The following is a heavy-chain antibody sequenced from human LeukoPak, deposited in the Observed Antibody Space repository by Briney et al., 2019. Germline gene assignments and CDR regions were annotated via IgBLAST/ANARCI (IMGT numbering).Heavy chain of an antibody. V-gene: IGHV3-48*01. J-gene: IGHJ4*02. D-gene: IGHD3-16*01. CDR1: GFTFSSYS. CDR2: ISSSSSTI. Sequence: GGSLRLSCAASGFTFSSYSMNWVRQAPGKGLEWVSYISSSSSTIYYADSVKGRFAISRDNAKNSLYLQMNSLRAEDTAVYYCAREGSFSYDYVWGSSGYWGQGTLVTVSS. CDR3: AREGSFSYDYVWGSSGY.